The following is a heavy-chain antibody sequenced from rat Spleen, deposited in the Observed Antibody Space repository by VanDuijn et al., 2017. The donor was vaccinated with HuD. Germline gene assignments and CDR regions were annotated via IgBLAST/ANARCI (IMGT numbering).Heavy chain of an antibody. CDR3: ARHTPFNYGTVGDY. D-gene: IGHD1-11*01. Sequence: EVQLVESGGGLVQPGRSLKLSCAASGFTFSDYNMAWVRHAPKKGLDWVATISYDGSSTYYRNFVKGRFTISRDNAKSTLYPQMDSVRSEDTATYYCARHTPFNYGTVGDYWGQGVMVTVSS. J-gene: IGHJ2*01. CDR1: GFTFSDYN. CDR2: ISYDGSST. V-gene: IGHV5-7*01.